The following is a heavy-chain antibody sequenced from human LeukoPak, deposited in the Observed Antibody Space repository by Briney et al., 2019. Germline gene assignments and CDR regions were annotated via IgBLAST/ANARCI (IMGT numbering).Heavy chain of an antibody. D-gene: IGHD3-10*01. V-gene: IGHV3-21*01. CDR2: ISSSISYI. CDR1: GFTFSSYS. J-gene: IGHJ6*02. Sequence: GGSLRLSCAASGFTFSSYSMNWVRQAPGKGLEWVSSISSSISYIYCADSVKGRFTISRDNAKNSLYLQMNSLRAEDTAVYYCARDLVVRGVNPGYYYYGMDVWGQGTTVTVSS. CDR3: ARDLVVRGVNPGYYYYGMDV.